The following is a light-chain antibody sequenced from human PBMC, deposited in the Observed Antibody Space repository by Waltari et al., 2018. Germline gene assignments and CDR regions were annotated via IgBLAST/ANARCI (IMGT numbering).Light chain of an antibody. V-gene: IGKV3D-15*01. CDR3: QQYNRWPPIT. Sequence: EIVMTQSPATLSVSPGERAILPCRASQHIYSNLAWYQQKPGQPPRLLIYDASTRATGIPARFTGSGSGTEFTLTISSLQSEDSAVYSCQQYNRWPPITFGQGTRLEIK. J-gene: IGKJ5*01. CDR2: DAS. CDR1: QHIYSN.